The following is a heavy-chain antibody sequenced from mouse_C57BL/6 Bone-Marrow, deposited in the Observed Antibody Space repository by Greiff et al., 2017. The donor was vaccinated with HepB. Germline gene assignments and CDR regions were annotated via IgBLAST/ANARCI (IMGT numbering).Heavy chain of an antibody. CDR1: GYTFTDYN. CDR2: INPNNGGT. Sequence: EVQLQESGPELVKPGASVKIPCKASGYTFTDYNMDWVKQSHGKSLEWIGDINPNNGGTIYNQKFKGKATLTVDKSSSTAYMELRSLTSEDTAVYYCARNEAYYSNPYYAMDYWGQGTSVTVSS. V-gene: IGHV1-18*01. D-gene: IGHD2-5*01. CDR3: ARNEAYYSNPYYAMDY. J-gene: IGHJ4*01.